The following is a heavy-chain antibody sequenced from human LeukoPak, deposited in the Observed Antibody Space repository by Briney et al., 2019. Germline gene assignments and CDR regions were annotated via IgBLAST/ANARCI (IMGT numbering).Heavy chain of an antibody. J-gene: IGHJ4*02. CDR3: ARDRYYYDSSGYYDY. V-gene: IGHV1-18*01. Sequence: ASVKVSCKASGYTFTSYGISWVRQAPGQGLEWMGWISAYNGNTNYAQKLQGRVTMTADTSTSTAYMELRSLRSGDTAVYYCARDRYYYDSSGYYDYWGQGTLVTVSS. D-gene: IGHD3-22*01. CDR2: ISAYNGNT. CDR1: GYTFTSYG.